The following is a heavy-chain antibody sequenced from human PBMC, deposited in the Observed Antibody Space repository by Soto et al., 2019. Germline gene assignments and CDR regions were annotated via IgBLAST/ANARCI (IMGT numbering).Heavy chain of an antibody. Sequence: EVQLLESGGGLVQPGGSLRLSCTTSGFVFGTYPMAWVRQAPGKGLEWVSSISATGDNTYYADSVKGRCTISRDNSKQTVFLQMNSLGADDSGTYYCAKRSGSWYFFDHWGQGTLVAVSS. CDR1: GFVFGTYP. D-gene: IGHD6-13*01. J-gene: IGHJ4*02. CDR2: ISATGDNT. CDR3: AKRSGSWYFFDH. V-gene: IGHV3-23*01.